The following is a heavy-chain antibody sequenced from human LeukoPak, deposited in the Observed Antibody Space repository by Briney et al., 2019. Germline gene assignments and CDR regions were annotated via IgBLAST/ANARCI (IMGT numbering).Heavy chain of an antibody. CDR2: IHYSGNT. CDR1: GDSISSNSYY. V-gene: IGHV4-39*01. J-gene: IGHJ4*02. D-gene: IGHD6-19*01. Sequence: SETLSLTCTVSGDSISSNSYYWGWIRQPPGKGLEWIGSIHYSGNTYYNPSLKSRVTISVDTSKNQFSLKLSSVTATDPAVYYCARPPRSSSSGCSKRFDYWGQGTLDTVSS. CDR3: ARPPRSSSSGCSKRFDY.